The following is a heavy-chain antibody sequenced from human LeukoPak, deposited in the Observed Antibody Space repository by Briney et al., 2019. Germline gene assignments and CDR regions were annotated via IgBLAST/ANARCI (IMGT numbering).Heavy chain of an antibody. J-gene: IGHJ4*02. CDR1: GYTLTELS. CDR2: FDPEDGET. Sequence: ASVKVSCKVSGYTLTELSMHWVRQAPGKGLEWMGGFDPEDGETIYAQKFQGRVTMTEDTSTDTAYMELSSLRSEDTAVYYCATLGWGYCSGGSCYPPDYWGQGTLVTVSS. D-gene: IGHD2-15*01. CDR3: ATLGWGYCSGGSCYPPDY. V-gene: IGHV1-24*01.